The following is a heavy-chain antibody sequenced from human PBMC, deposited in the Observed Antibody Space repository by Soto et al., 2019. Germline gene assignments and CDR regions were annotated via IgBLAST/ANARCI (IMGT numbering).Heavy chain of an antibody. V-gene: IGHV3-30-3*01. J-gene: IGHJ4*02. CDR3: ARGAGIAVTSTTFDC. Sequence: QVHLVESGGGVVQPGRSLRLSCAASGFTFSSYSMHWVRQAPGKGLEWVAVISYDGSYKYNADSVKGRFTISRDNSRNTLYLQTHSLRADDTAVYYCARGAGIAVTSTTFDCWGQGTLVTVSS. CDR2: ISYDGSYK. D-gene: IGHD6-19*01. CDR1: GFTFSSYS.